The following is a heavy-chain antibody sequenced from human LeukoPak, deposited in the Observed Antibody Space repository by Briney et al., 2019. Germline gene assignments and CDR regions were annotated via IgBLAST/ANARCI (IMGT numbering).Heavy chain of an antibody. J-gene: IGHJ4*02. D-gene: IGHD4-23*01. CDR3: ARSSRELRGYAPWELMPPFDY. Sequence: PGGSLRLSCTVSGFTVSSNSWSWVRQAPGKGLEWVSFIYSGGNTHYSDSVKGRFTLSRDNSKNTLYLQMNSLRAEDTAVYYCARSSRELRGYAPWELMPPFDYWGQGTLVTVSS. CDR2: IYSGGNT. CDR1: GFTVSSNS. V-gene: IGHV3-53*01.